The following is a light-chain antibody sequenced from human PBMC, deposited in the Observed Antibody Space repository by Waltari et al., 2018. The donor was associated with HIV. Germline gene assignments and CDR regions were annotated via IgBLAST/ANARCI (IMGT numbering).Light chain of an antibody. CDR2: EVS. Sequence: QSALTQPPSASGSPGQPVTISCTGTSSDVGGYNYVSWYPQHPGKAPKLMIYEVSKRPSGVPDRFSGSKSGNTASLTVSGLQAEDEADYYCSSYAGSNNLVFGGGTKLTVL. J-gene: IGLJ2*01. CDR1: SSDVGGYNY. CDR3: SSYAGSNNLV. V-gene: IGLV2-8*01.